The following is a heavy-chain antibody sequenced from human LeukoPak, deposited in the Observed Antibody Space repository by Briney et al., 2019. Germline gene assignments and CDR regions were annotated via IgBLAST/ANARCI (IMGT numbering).Heavy chain of an antibody. J-gene: IGHJ6*02. Sequence: SQTLSLTCTVSGGSISSGGYYWSWIRQHPGKGLGWIGYIYYSGSTYYNPSLESRVTISVDTSKNQFSLKLSSVTAADTAVYYCARGGGSTYCSGGSCYSVAMDVWGQGTTVTVSS. CDR3: ARGGGSTYCSGGSCYSVAMDV. V-gene: IGHV4-31*03. D-gene: IGHD2-15*01. CDR2: IYYSGST. CDR1: GGSISSGGYY.